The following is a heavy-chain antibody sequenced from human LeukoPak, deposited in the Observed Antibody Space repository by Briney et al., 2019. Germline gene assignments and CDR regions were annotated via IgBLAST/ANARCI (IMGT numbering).Heavy chain of an antibody. Sequence: GGSLRLSCAASEFTFSSYWMHWVRQAPGEGLVWVSRISGDGSSTSYADSVKGRFTISRDNGKNTLYLQMNSLRAEDTAVYYCTRRVAATRWYDPWGQGTLVTVSS. D-gene: IGHD2-15*01. CDR3: TRRVAATRWYDP. CDR1: EFTFSSYW. J-gene: IGHJ5*02. V-gene: IGHV3-74*01. CDR2: ISGDGSST.